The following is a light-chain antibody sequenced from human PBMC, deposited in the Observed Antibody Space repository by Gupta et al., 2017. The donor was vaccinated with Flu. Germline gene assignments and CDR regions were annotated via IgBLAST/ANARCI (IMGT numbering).Light chain of an antibody. CDR3: MQGANCSWA. CDR1: QSLVYSDGNTV. Sequence: DVVMTQSPLSLPVTLGQTASISCRSSQSLVYSDGNTVLHWFQQRPGQAPRRRIYLVSHRESGVPYRFSGSGSGTEFTLTISRLEAEDFGIYFCMQGANCSWAFGQGTKVEIK. CDR2: LVS. V-gene: IGKV2-30*01. J-gene: IGKJ1*01.